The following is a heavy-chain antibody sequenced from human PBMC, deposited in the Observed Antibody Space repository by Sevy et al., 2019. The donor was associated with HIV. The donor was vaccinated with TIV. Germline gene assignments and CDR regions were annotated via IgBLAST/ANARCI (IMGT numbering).Heavy chain of an antibody. Sequence: GGSLRLSCAASGFTFSSYAMSWVRQAPGKGLEWVSAISGSGGSTYYADSVKGRFTISRDNSKNTLYLQMNSLRAEDTAVYYCAKSTVTTRSRYYYYGMDVWGQGTTVTVSS. CDR1: GFTFSSYA. CDR3: AKSTVTTRSRYYYYGMDV. CDR2: ISGSGGST. D-gene: IGHD4-17*01. V-gene: IGHV3-23*01. J-gene: IGHJ6*02.